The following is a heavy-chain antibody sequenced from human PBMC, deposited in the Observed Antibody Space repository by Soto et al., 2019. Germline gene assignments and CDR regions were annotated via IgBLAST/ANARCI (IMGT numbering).Heavy chain of an antibody. Sequence: QVQLVESGGGLVKPGGSLRLSCAASGFTFSDYYMSWIRQAPGKGLEWVSYISGGSTYTNYVDSVKGRFTISRDNAKNPLYLQMNSLRGEDTAVYYCAREYSGTYSDYWGQGTLVIVS. CDR3: AREYSGTYSDY. CDR2: ISGGSTYT. CDR1: GFTFSDYY. J-gene: IGHJ4*02. D-gene: IGHD1-26*01. V-gene: IGHV3-11*06.